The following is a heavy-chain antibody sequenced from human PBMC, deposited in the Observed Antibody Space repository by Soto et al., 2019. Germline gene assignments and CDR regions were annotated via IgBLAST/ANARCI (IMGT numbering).Heavy chain of an antibody. CDR2: IYYSGST. CDR1: GGSISSYY. V-gene: IGHV4-59*08. Sequence: TLSLTCTVSGGSISSYYWSWIRQPPGKGLEWIGYIYYSGSTNYNPSLKSRVTISVDTSKNQFSLKLSSVTAADTAVYYCARLYSVVVPAANNILYYYYCMDVWGKGTTVTVSS. D-gene: IGHD2-2*01. CDR3: ARLYSVVVPAANNILYYYYCMDV. J-gene: IGHJ6*03.